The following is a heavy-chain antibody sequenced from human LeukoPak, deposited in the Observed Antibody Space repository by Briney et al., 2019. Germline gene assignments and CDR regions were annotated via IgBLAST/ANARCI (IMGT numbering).Heavy chain of an antibody. CDR3: ARETYDILTGYHYYGMDV. V-gene: IGHV3-30-3*01. CDR2: ISYDGSNK. CDR1: GFTFSSYA. D-gene: IGHD3-9*01. J-gene: IGHJ6*02. Sequence: KAGGSLRLSCAASGFTFSSYAMHWVRQAPGKGLEWVAVISYDGSNKYYADSVKGRFTISRDNSKNTLYLQMNSLRAEDTAVYYCARETYDILTGYHYYGMDVWGQGTTVTVSS.